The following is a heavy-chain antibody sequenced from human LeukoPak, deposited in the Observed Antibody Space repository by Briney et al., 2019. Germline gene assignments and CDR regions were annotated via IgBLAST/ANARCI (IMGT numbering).Heavy chain of an antibody. CDR2: INPNSGGA. V-gene: IGHV1-2*02. CDR1: GYTFTGYY. J-gene: IGHJ4*02. CDR3: ARYGGGANFDY. D-gene: IGHD4/OR15-4a*01. Sequence: ASVTVSCTTSGYTFTGYYMHWVRQAPGQGLEWMGWINPNSGGANYAQKFQGRVTMTRDTSISTAYMELSRLRSDDTAVYYCARYGGGANFDYWGQGTLVTVSS.